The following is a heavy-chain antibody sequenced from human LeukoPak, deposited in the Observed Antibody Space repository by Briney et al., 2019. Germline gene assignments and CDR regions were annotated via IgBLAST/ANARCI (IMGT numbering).Heavy chain of an antibody. CDR3: ARGKILTMDYYDSSGYFQFGWFDP. CDR2: IYYSGST. Sequence: SETLSLTCTVSGGSISSSSYYWGWIRQPPGKGLEWIGSIYYSGSTYYNPSLKSRVTISVDTSKNQFSLKLSSVTAADTAVYYCARGKILTMDYYDSSGYFQFGWFDPWGQGTLVTVSS. J-gene: IGHJ5*02. V-gene: IGHV4-39*07. D-gene: IGHD3-22*01. CDR1: GGSISSSSYY.